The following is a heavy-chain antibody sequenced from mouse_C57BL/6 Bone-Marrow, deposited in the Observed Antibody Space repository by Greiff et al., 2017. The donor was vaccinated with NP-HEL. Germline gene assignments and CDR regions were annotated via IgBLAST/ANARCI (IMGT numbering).Heavy chain of an antibody. J-gene: IGHJ4*01. CDR3: ARSGDYDDYAMDY. CDR2: IDPSASYP. CDR1: VCTFTGYW. D-gene: IGHD2-4*01. Sequence: QVQLKESGAELMKPGASVQLSCKATVCTFTGYWIEWVKPRPGQGLEWIGEIDPSASYPNSNQTFKGKATLTVDTSSSTAYMQLSSLTSEDPAVYYCARSGDYDDYAMDYWGQGTSVTVSS. V-gene: IGHV1-50*01.